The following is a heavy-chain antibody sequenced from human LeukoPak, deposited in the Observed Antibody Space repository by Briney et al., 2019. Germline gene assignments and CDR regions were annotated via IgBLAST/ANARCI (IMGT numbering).Heavy chain of an antibody. CDR3: ARGPLEWSGYYSSYYYYYMDV. D-gene: IGHD3-3*01. CDR1: GGSISSGSYY. J-gene: IGHJ6*03. V-gene: IGHV4-61*02. CDR2: IYTSGST. Sequence: PSQTLSLTCTVSGGSISSGSYYWSWIRQPAGKGLEWIGRIYTSGSTNYNPSLKSRVTLSVDTSKNQFSLKLSSVTAADTAVYYCARGPLEWSGYYSSYYYYYMDVWGKGTTVTVSS.